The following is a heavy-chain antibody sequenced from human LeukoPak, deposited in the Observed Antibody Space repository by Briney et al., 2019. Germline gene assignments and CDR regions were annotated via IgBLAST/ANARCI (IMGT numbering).Heavy chain of an antibody. J-gene: IGHJ4*02. V-gene: IGHV3-21*01. CDR2: ISSGSSNI. Sequence: SCKASGGTFSSYAISWVRQAPGKGLEWVSSISSGSSNIYYADSVKGRFTISRDNAKNSLYLQVNSLRAEDTAVYYCARLGSGSLYYFDFWGQGTLVTVSS. CDR1: GGTFSSYA. CDR3: ARLGSGSLYYFDF. D-gene: IGHD3-10*01.